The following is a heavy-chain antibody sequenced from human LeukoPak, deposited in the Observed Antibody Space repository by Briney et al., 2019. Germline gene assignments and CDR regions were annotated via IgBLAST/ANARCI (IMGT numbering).Heavy chain of an antibody. D-gene: IGHD4-17*01. CDR1: GLIFSTCG. J-gene: IGHJ4*02. V-gene: IGHV3-30*02. CDR2: IRYDESAT. Sequence: GGSLRLSCVASGLIFSTCGMHWVRQAPGKGLEWLTHIRYDESATYYADSVKGRFTISRENSKNTLYLQMNSLRAEDTAVYYCAKGTVTNPLIDYWGQGTLVTVSS. CDR3: AKGTVTNPLIDY.